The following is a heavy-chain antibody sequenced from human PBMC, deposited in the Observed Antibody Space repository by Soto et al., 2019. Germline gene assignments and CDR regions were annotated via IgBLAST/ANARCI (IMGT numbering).Heavy chain of an antibody. V-gene: IGHV3-23*01. Sequence: PGGSLRLSCVTSGFTFSGYWMNWVRQAPGKGLEWVSAINGDGIGVSYLDSVKGRFTISRDNPKNTLYLQMNSLRVEDTAVYYCAKGIIPPHYYYMDVWGRGTTVTVSS. CDR1: GFTFSGYW. J-gene: IGHJ6*03. CDR3: AKGIIPPHYYYMDV. CDR2: INGDGIGV.